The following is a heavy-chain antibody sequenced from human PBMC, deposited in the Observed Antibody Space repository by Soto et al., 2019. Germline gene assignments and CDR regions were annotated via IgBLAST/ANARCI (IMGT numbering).Heavy chain of an antibody. CDR2: IYHSGST. CDR3: ARAATVISCYCGSGSSSLYCFDD. J-gene: IGHJ6*02. CDR1: GGSISSSNW. V-gene: IGHV4-4*02. Sequence: KTSETLTLTCAVSGGSISSSNWWSWVRQPPGKGLEWIGEIYHSGSTNYNPSLKSRVTISVGKSKNQFSLKLSSVTAADTAVYYCARAATVISCYCGSGSSSLYCFDDWGHGTTVTVSS. D-gene: IGHD3-10*01.